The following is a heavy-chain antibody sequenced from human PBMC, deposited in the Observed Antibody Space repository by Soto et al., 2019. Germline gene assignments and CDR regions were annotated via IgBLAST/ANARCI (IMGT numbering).Heavy chain of an antibody. V-gene: IGHV3-23*01. D-gene: IGHD4-17*01. J-gene: IGHJ3*02. CDR2: ISGSGGST. CDR1: GFTFSNYA. Sequence: PGGSLRLSCAASGFTFSNYAMNWVRQAPGKGLEWVSAISGSGGSTYYADSVKGRFTISRDNSKNTLYLQMNSLRAEDTAVYYCAKDRSSPVTSKSRKLLEPTAGTFDIWGQGTVVTVS. CDR3: AKDRSSPVTSKSRKLLEPTAGTFDI.